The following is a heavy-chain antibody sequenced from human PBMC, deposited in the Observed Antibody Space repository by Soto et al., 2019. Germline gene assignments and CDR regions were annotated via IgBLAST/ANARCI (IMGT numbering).Heavy chain of an antibody. CDR2: INGGGGST. Sequence: GGSLRLSCAASGFTFSNYWMHWVRQAPGKGLVWVSRINGGGGSTNYADSVKGRFTISRDNAKNTLYLQMNNLRAEDTAVYYCARAGGNYFYGMDVWGQGTTVTVSS. V-gene: IGHV3-74*01. CDR3: ARAGGNYFYGMDV. CDR1: GFTFSNYW. J-gene: IGHJ6*02.